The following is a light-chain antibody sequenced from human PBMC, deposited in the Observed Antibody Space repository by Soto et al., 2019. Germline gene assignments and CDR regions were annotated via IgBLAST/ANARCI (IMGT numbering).Light chain of an antibody. CDR2: GAS. CDR1: QSVSSSC. V-gene: IGKV3-20*01. Sequence: EIVLTQSPGTLSLSPGERATLSCRASQSVSSSCLAWYQQKPGQAPRLLIYGASNRATGIPDRFSGSGSVTVFTLTISRLKPQDFAVYFCKQYGSSPDRDRWTFGHGTKVEIK. CDR3: KQYGSSPDRDRWT. J-gene: IGKJ1*01.